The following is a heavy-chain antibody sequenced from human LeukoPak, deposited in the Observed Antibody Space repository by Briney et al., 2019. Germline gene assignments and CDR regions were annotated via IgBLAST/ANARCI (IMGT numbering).Heavy chain of an antibody. Sequence: GGSLRLSCAASGFTFSSYEMNWVRQAPGKGLEWVSYISSSGSTIYYADSVKGRFTISRDNAKNSLYLQMNSLRAGDTAVYYCARFDAAAFDIWGQGTMVTVSS. CDR3: ARFDAAAFDI. CDR1: GFTFSSYE. J-gene: IGHJ3*02. CDR2: ISSSGSTI. V-gene: IGHV3-48*03.